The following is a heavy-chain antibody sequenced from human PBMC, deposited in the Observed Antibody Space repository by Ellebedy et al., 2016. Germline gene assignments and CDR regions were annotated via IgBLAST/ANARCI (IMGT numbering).Heavy chain of an antibody. D-gene: IGHD4-17*01. CDR3: ARESLVGGDYYPDI. CDR2: IYYSGTT. CDR1: GFSFSSDNYY. V-gene: IGHV4-61*01. Sequence: GSLRLSXTASGFSFSSDNYYWSCLPQPPGKGLEGFANIYYSGTTTYSPSLKSRVTLSVDTSKHQFSLKLSSVTAADTAVYYCARESLVGGDYYPDIWGQGTTVAVSS. J-gene: IGHJ3*02.